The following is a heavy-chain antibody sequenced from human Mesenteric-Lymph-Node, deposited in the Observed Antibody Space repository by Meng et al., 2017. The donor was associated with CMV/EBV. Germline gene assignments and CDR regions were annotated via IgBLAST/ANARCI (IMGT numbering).Heavy chain of an antibody. D-gene: IGHD7-27*01. CDR2: INPSGGST. J-gene: IGHJ5*02. CDR3: ARDTGEGVDP. Sequence: ASVKVSFKASGGTFSSYAISWVRQAPGQGLEWMGIINPSGGSTSYAQKFQGRVTMTRDTSTSTVYMELSSLRSEDTAVYYCARDTGEGVDPWGQGTLVTVSS. V-gene: IGHV1-46*01. CDR1: GGTFSSYA.